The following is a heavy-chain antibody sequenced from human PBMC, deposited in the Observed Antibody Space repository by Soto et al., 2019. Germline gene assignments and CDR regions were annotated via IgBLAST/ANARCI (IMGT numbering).Heavy chain of an antibody. CDR1: GFTFSSYG. J-gene: IGHJ4*02. D-gene: IGHD2-21*02. Sequence: QVQLVESGGGVVQPGRSLRLSCEASGFTFSSYGMHWVRQAPGKGLEWVAVISYDGSNKYYADSVKGRFTISRDNSKNTLYLQMNSLRAEDTAVYYCAKDKHIVVVTAPFDYWGQGTLVTVSS. CDR2: ISYDGSNK. CDR3: AKDKHIVVVTAPFDY. V-gene: IGHV3-30*18.